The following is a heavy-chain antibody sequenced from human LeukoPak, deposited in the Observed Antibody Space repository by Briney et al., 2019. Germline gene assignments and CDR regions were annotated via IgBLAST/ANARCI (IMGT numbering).Heavy chain of an antibody. J-gene: IGHJ4*02. Sequence: PSETLSLTCTVSGGSISSSSYYWGWIRQPPGKGLEWIGSIYYSGSTYYNPSLKSRVTISVDTSKNQFSLKLSSVTAADTAVYCCARDIVGASEFDYWGQGTLVTVSS. CDR2: IYYSGST. V-gene: IGHV4-39*07. D-gene: IGHD1-26*01. CDR1: GGSISSSSYY. CDR3: ARDIVGASEFDY.